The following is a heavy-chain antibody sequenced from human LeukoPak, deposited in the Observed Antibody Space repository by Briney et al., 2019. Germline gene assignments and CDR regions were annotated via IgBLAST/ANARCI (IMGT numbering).Heavy chain of an antibody. J-gene: IGHJ4*02. D-gene: IGHD3-16*01. Sequence: GASAKVSCKASGYTFTSYAISWVRQAPGQGLEWMGGIIPIFGTANYAQKFQGRVTITADESTSTAYMELSSLRSEDTAVYYCARGFVGGGSFDYWGQGTLVTVSS. CDR3: ARGFVGGGSFDY. CDR2: IIPIFGTA. V-gene: IGHV1-69*13. CDR1: GYTFTSYA.